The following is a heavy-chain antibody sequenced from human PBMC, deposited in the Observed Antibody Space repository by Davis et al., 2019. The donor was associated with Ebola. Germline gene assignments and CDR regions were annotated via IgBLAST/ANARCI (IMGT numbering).Heavy chain of an antibody. CDR3: AKLERGY. CDR2: ISYDGSNK. CDR1: GFTLSSYG. D-gene: IGHD1-1*01. Sequence: GGSLRLSCAASGFTLSSYGMHWVRQAPGKGLEWVAVISYDGSNKYYADSVKGRFTISRDNSKNTLYLQMNSLRAEDTAVYYCAKLERGYWGQGTLVTVSS. V-gene: IGHV3-30*18. J-gene: IGHJ4*02.